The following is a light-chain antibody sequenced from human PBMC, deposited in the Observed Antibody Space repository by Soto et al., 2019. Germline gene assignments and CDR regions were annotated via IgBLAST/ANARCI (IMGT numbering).Light chain of an antibody. V-gene: IGKV3-11*01. CDR2: DTS. Sequence: PGERATLSCRASHSRSSSLAWYQQKPGQAPRVLIYDTSTRATGIPARFSGSGSGTDFTLTISSLEPEDSAVYYCHQRSNWWTFGQGTKVDIK. CDR3: HQRSNWWT. CDR1: HSRSSS. J-gene: IGKJ1*01.